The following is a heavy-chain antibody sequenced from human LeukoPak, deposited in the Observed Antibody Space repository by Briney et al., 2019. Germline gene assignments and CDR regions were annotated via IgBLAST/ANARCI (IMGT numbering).Heavy chain of an antibody. CDR3: ARGDVDTAMTIDY. J-gene: IGHJ4*02. Sequence: SETLSLTCAVSGGSISSGGYSWSWIRQPPGQGLEWIGYTYHSGSTYYNPSLKSRVTISVDRYKNQFSLKLSSVTAADTAVYYCARGDVDTAMTIDYWGQGTLVTVSS. CDR1: GGSISSGGYS. CDR2: TYHSGST. V-gene: IGHV4-30-2*01. D-gene: IGHD5-18*01.